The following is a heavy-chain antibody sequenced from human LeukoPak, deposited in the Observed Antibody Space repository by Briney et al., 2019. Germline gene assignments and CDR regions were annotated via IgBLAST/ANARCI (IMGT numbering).Heavy chain of an antibody. CDR2: IHHSGST. CDR1: GGSISSSSYF. CDR3: ARGIPGYFGTSGYYYEY. D-gene: IGHD3-22*01. Sequence: SETLSLTCSVSGGSISSSSYFWGWIRQPPGKGLEWIGEIHHSGSTNYSPSLKSRVTISVDNSRNQFSLGLSSVSAADTAVYYCARGIPGYFGTSGYYYEYWGQGTLVTVSS. J-gene: IGHJ4*02. V-gene: IGHV4-61*05.